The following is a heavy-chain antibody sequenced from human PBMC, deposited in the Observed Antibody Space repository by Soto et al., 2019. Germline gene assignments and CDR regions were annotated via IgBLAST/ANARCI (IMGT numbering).Heavy chain of an antibody. Sequence: HPGGSLRLSCAASGFTVNSNYMSWFRQAPGKGLECVSVVHPGGTTSYADSVKGRFTVSRDNSKNILYLQMNTLRAEDTAVYYCARDPPGLGSSSFDFWGQGTLVTVSS. D-gene: IGHD6-6*01. V-gene: IGHV3-66*01. CDR3: ARDPPGLGSSSFDF. J-gene: IGHJ4*02. CDR1: GFTVNSNY. CDR2: VHPGGTT.